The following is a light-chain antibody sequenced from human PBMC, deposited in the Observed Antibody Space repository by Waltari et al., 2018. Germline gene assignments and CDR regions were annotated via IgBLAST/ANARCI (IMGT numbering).Light chain of an antibody. CDR3: CSYTDSTTLV. Sequence: QSALTQPTLASASPHQSFTIYCTATCRHVGSYHFVSWYQHHPGKAPRLMIYEDTKRHSGVSNRFSGSKSGNTASLTISGLQAEDEADYYCCSYTDSTTLVFGGGTGLTVL. CDR1: CRHVGSYHF. V-gene: IGLV2-23*01. J-gene: IGLJ2*01. CDR2: EDT.